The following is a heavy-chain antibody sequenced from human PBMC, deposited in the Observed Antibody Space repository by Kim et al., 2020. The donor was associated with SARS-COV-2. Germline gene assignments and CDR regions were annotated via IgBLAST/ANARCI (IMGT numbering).Heavy chain of an antibody. V-gene: IGHV1-8*01. Sequence: QKFQGRVTMTRNTSISTAYMELSSLRSEDTAVYYCARGPSSRGLFSVVDYWGQGTLVTVSS. CDR3: ARGPSSRGLFSVVDY. J-gene: IGHJ4*02. D-gene: IGHD6-19*01.